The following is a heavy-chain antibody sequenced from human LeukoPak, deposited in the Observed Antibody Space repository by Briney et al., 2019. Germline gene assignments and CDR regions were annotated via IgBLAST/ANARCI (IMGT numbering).Heavy chain of an antibody. V-gene: IGHV3-23*01. CDR1: GFTFSSYA. J-gene: IGHJ4*02. CDR2: ISASGGST. CDR3: AKRIATAGPYFDY. D-gene: IGHD6-13*01. Sequence: GGSLRLSCVVSGFTFSSYAMSWVRQAPGMGLEWVSAISASGGSTYYADSVKGRFTTSGDSSKSTLYLQMNTLRAEDTAVYYCAKRIATAGPYFDYWGQGALVTVSS.